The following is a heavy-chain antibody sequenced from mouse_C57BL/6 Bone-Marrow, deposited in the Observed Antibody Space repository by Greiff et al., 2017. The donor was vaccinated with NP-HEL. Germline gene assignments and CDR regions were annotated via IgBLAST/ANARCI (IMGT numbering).Heavy chain of an antibody. CDR2: INPNYGTT. D-gene: IGHD2-2*01. V-gene: IGHV1-39*01. J-gene: IGHJ2*01. CDR3: ARWGGYDGDGYYFDY. Sequence: VQLQQSGPELVKPGASVKISCKASGYSFTDYNMNWVKQSNGKSLEWIGVINPNYGTTSYNQKFKGKATLTVDQSSSTAYMQRNSLTSEDAAVYYCARWGGYDGDGYYFDYWGQGTTLTVSS. CDR1: GYSFTDYN.